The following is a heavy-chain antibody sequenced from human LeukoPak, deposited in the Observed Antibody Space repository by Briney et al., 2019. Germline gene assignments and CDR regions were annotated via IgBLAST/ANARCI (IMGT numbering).Heavy chain of an antibody. CDR1: GFTFSSYG. V-gene: IGHV3-30*18. Sequence: GGSLRLSCAASGFTFSSYGIHWVRQAPGKGLEWVAVISYDGSNKYYADSVKGRFTISRDNSKNTLYLQMNSLRAEDTAVYYCAKDSSGPLDYWGQGTLVTVSS. CDR2: ISYDGSNK. CDR3: AKDSSGPLDY. D-gene: IGHD3-22*01. J-gene: IGHJ4*02.